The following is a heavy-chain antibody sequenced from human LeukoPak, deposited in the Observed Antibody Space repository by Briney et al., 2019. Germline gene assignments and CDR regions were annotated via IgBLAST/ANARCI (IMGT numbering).Heavy chain of an antibody. CDR2: INHSGST. J-gene: IGHJ6*03. CDR3: ARVRKWLQPSYYYYYYMDV. D-gene: IGHD5-24*01. Sequence: PSETLSLTCAVYGGSFSGYYWSWIRQPPGKGLEWIGEINHSGSTNYNPSLKSRVTISVDTSKNQFSLKLSSVTAADTAVYYCARVRKWLQPSYYYYYYMDVWGKGNPGHRLL. CDR1: GGSFSGYY. V-gene: IGHV4-34*01.